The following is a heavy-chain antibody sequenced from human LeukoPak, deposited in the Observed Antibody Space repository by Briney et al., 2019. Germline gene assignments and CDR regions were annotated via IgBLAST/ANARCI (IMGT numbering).Heavy chain of an antibody. D-gene: IGHD3-16*02. J-gene: IGHJ3*02. CDR3: VSGNDQAYVWGTYRLDAFDI. Sequence: PGGSLRLSCAASGYTFSDYSVNWVRQVPGKGLEWVSSISSSGTYIYYTNSVKGRFIFPRNNPKNSLFPPMNSLRAADTAVYYCVSGNDQAYVWGTYRLDAFDIWGEGTMVIVSS. CDR1: GYTFSDYS. V-gene: IGHV3-21*01. CDR2: ISSSGTYI.